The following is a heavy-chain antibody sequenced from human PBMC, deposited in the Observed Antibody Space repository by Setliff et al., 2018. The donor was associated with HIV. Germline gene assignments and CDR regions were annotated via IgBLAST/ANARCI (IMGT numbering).Heavy chain of an antibody. CDR3: ARHDYSDSRGYFDS. V-gene: IGHV5-51*01. CDR2: IYPDDSDT. Sequence: GESLKISCKGSGYSFTSYWIGWVRQMPEKGLEWMGIIYPDDSDTRYSPSFQGQVTLSADKSINTTYLQWSSLKASDTAMYYCARHDYSDSRGYFDSWGQGTLVTVSS. J-gene: IGHJ4*02. CDR1: GYSFTSYW. D-gene: IGHD3-22*01.